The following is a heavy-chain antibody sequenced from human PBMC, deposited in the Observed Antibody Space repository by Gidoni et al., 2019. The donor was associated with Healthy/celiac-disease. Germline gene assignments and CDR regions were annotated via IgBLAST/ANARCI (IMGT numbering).Heavy chain of an antibody. J-gene: IGHJ4*02. CDR2: ISSSSSYI. CDR3: ARDSGVVPAAEFDY. V-gene: IGHV3-21*01. D-gene: IGHD2-2*01. CDR1: GFTFSSYS. Sequence: EVQLVESGGGLVKPGGSLRLSCAASGFTFSSYSMNWVRQAPGKGLEWVSSISSSSSYIYYADSVKGRFTISRDNAKNSLYLQMNSLRAEDTAVYYCARDSGVVPAAEFDYWGQGTLVTVSS.